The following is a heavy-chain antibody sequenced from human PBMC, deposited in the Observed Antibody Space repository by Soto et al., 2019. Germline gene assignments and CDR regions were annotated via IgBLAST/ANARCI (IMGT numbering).Heavy chain of an antibody. CDR1: GYTFTSYD. Sequence: QVQLVQSGAEVKKPGASVKVSCKASGYTFTSYDINWVRQATGQGLEWMGWMNPNSGNTGYAQKFQGRVTMTRNTAISTAYMELSRLRSEDTAVYYCARGTILVPAAIRRNWFDPWGQGTLVTVSS. J-gene: IGHJ5*02. V-gene: IGHV1-8*01. CDR2: MNPNSGNT. CDR3: ARGTILVPAAIRRNWFDP. D-gene: IGHD2-2*02.